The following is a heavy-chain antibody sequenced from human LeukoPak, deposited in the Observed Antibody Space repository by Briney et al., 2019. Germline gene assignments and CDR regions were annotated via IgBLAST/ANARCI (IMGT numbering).Heavy chain of an antibody. D-gene: IGHD2-2*01. V-gene: IGHV5-51*01. CDR2: IYPGDSDT. CDR3: ARQWGDCSSTSCYSAH. CDR1: GYSFASYW. J-gene: IGHJ4*02. Sequence: NHGESLKISCKGSGYSFASYWIAWVRQMPGKGLEWMGIIYPGDSDTRYSPSFQGQVTISADKSISTAYLQWSSLKASDTAIYYCARQWGDCSSTSCYSAHWGQGTLVTVSS.